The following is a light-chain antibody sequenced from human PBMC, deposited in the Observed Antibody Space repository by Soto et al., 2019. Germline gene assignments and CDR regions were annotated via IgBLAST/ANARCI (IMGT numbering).Light chain of an antibody. Sequence: QSVLTQPPSASETPGQRVIISCSGGSSNIGSNTVNWYQQVPGTAPKLLIYNDNQRPSGVPDRFSGSKSGTSASLAISGLQSEDEADYYCATWDGSLNGVVFGGGTKLTV. CDR2: NDN. CDR1: SSNIGSNT. CDR3: ATWDGSLNGVV. J-gene: IGLJ3*02. V-gene: IGLV1-44*01.